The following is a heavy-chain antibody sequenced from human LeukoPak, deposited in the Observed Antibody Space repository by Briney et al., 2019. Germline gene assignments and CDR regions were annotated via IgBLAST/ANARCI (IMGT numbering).Heavy chain of an antibody. D-gene: IGHD6-13*01. J-gene: IGHJ2*01. CDR1: GYSFTNYW. Sequence: GESLKISCQGSGYSFTNYWISWVRQMPGKGLEWMGRIDPRDSYTRYSPSFQGHVTISADKSISTAYLQWSSLKASDTAMYYCVVSSNWGIWYFDLWGRGTLVTVSS. CDR2: IDPRDSYT. CDR3: VVSSNWGIWYFDL. V-gene: IGHV5-10-1*01.